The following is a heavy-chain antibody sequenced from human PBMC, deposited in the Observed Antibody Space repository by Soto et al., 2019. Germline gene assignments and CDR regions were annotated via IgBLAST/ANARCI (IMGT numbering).Heavy chain of an antibody. Sequence: GGSLRLSCAASGFTFSSYAMSWVRQAPGKGLEWVSSISVSGCSTYYADSVKGRFTISRDNSKNTLYLQMNSLRAEDTAVYYCAKDDYSSSWHLPNQYFDYWGQGTLVTVSS. CDR2: ISVSGCST. J-gene: IGHJ4*02. D-gene: IGHD6-13*01. V-gene: IGHV3-23*01. CDR3: AKDDYSSSWHLPNQYFDY. CDR1: GFTFSSYA.